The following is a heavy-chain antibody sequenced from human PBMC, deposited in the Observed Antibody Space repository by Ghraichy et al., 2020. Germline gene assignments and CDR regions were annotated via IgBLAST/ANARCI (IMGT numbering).Heavy chain of an antibody. J-gene: IGHJ6*02. Sequence: GALRLSCAASGFTFSSYSMNWVRQAPGKGLEWVSYISSSSSTIYYADSVKGRFTISRDNAKNSLYLQMNSLRDEDTAVYYCASTYYDFIITNYYGMDVWGQGTTVTVSS. D-gene: IGHD3-3*01. CDR2: ISSSSSTI. CDR1: GFTFSSYS. V-gene: IGHV3-48*02. CDR3: ASTYYDFIITNYYGMDV.